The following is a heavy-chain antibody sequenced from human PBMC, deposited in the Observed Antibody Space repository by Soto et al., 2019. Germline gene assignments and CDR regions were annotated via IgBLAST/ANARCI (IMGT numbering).Heavy chain of an antibody. V-gene: IGHV3-23*01. J-gene: IGHJ5*02. CDR3: ARGPSQLPFDP. CDR1: GFTFSRYA. CDR2: ISGSGGST. D-gene: IGHD2-2*01. Sequence: PGGSLRLSCAASGFTFSRYAMSWVSQAPGKGLEWVSAISGSGGSTYYADSVKGRFTISRDNSKNTLYLQMNSLRAEDTAVYYCARGPSQLPFDPWGQGTLVTVSS.